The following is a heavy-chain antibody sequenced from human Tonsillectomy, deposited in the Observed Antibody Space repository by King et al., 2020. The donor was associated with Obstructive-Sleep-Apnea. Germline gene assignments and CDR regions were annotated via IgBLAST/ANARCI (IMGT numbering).Heavy chain of an antibody. CDR2: IYHSGSA. Sequence: QLQESGPGLVKPSGTLSLTCAVSGGSLSTSSWWTWVRQPPGKGLEWIGEIYHSGSANYNPSLKMRVTMSVDKSKNQFSLKLISVTAADTAVYYCARTTYGDYALDYWGQRALVTVSS. J-gene: IGHJ4*02. V-gene: IGHV4-4*02. CDR1: GGSLSTSSW. D-gene: IGHD4-17*01. CDR3: ARTTYGDYALDY.